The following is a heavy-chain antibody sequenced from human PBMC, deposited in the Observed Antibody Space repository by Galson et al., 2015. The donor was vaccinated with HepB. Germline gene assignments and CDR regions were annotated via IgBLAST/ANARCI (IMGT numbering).Heavy chain of an antibody. V-gene: IGHV1-69*04. D-gene: IGHD6-19*01. Sequence: CKASGGTFSSYAISWVRQAPGQGLEWMGRIIPILGIANYAQKFQGRVTITADKSTSTAYMKLSSLRSEDTAVYYCAREVPPSGGYSSGWYYYWGQGTLVTVSS. CDR2: IIPILGIA. CDR1: GGTFSSYA. CDR3: AREVPPSGGYSSGWYYY. J-gene: IGHJ4*02.